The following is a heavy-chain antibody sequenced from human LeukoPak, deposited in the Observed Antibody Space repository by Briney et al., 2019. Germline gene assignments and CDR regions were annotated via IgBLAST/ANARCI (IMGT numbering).Heavy chain of an antibody. J-gene: IGHJ4*02. Sequence: SQTLSLTCTVSGGSISSGGYYWSWIRQHPGKGLEWIGYIYYSGSTNYNPSLKSRVTISVDTSKNQFSLKLSSVTAADTAVYYCARLYYYGSGSYYNDLYYFDYWGQGTLVTVSS. CDR1: GGSISSGGYY. CDR2: IYYSGST. V-gene: IGHV4-31*03. CDR3: ARLYYYGSGSYYNDLYYFDY. D-gene: IGHD3-10*01.